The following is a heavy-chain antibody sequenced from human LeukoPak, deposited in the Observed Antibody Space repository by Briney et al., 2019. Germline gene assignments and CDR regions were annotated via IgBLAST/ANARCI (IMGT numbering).Heavy chain of an antibody. J-gene: IGHJ4*02. D-gene: IGHD3-16*01. V-gene: IGHV3-30-3*01. CDR3: ARDAFRRSRYFDY. CDR2: ISYDGSNK. CDR1: GFTFSSYA. Sequence: GRSPRLSCAASGFTFSSYAMHWVRQAPGKGLEWVAVISYDGSNKYYADSVKGRFTISRDNSKNTLYLQMNSLRAEDTAVYYCARDAFRRSRYFDYWGQGTLVTVSS.